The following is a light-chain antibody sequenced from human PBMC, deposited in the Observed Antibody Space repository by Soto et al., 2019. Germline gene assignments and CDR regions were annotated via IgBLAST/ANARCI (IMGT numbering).Light chain of an antibody. Sequence: QSVLTQPPSASGTPGQRVTISSSGSSSNIGSNTVNWYQQLPGTAPKLLIYSNNQRPSGVPDRFSGSQSGTSASLAISGLQSEDEADYYCAAWNDSLNGYVFGTGTKLTVL. CDR1: SSNIGSNT. CDR2: SNN. J-gene: IGLJ1*01. CDR3: AAWNDSLNGYV. V-gene: IGLV1-44*01.